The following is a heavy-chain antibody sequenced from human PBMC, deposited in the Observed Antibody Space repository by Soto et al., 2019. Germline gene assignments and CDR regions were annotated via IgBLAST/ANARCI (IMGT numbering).Heavy chain of an antibody. J-gene: IGHJ4*02. V-gene: IGHV3-11*01. CDR3: ARDLGYYASDGYFDY. Sequence: LRLSCAASGFTFSDYYMSWIRQAPGKGLEWVSYISSSGSIIYYADSVKGRFTISRDNAKNSLYLQLNSLRAEDTAVYYCARDLGYYASDGYFDYWGQGTLVTVSS. D-gene: IGHD3-22*01. CDR1: GFTFSDYY. CDR2: ISSSGSII.